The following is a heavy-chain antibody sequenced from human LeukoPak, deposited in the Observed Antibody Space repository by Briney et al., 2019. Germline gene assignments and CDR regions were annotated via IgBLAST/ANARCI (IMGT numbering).Heavy chain of an antibody. CDR2: IYYSGST. V-gene: IGHV4-34*09. J-gene: IGHJ6*02. CDR3: ARADYYYGMDV. Sequence: SETLSLTCAVYGGSFSGYYWSWIRRPPGKGLEWIGYIYYSGSTYYNPSLKSRVTISVDTSKNQFSLKLSSVTAADTAVYYCARADYYYGMDVWGQGTTVTVSS. CDR1: GGSFSGYY.